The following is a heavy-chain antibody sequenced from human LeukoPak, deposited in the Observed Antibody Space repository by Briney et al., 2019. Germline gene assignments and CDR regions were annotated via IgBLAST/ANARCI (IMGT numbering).Heavy chain of an antibody. J-gene: IGHJ4*02. V-gene: IGHV1-18*01. Sequence: ASVKASCKASGYTFTSYGISWVRQAPGQGLEWMGWISAYNGNTNYAQKLQGRVTMTTDTSTSTAYMELSSLRSEDTAVYHCARGGDITMVPDYWGQGTLVTVSS. CDR3: ARGGDITMVPDY. CDR2: ISAYNGNT. CDR1: GYTFTSYG. D-gene: IGHD3-10*01.